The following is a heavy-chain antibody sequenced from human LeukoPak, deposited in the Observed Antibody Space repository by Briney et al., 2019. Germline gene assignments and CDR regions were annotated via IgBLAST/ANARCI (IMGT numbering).Heavy chain of an antibody. CDR3: ARHAPIVRGAPDY. CDR2: IYPADSTA. Sequence: KVGESLKISCKASGYSFTTYWIGWVRQVPGKGLEWVGIIYPADSTAKYSPSFQGQVTISADKSISTAYLQWSSLKASDTAMYYCARHAPIVRGAPDYWGQGTLVTVSS. V-gene: IGHV5-51*01. J-gene: IGHJ4*02. D-gene: IGHD3-10*01. CDR1: GYSFTTYW.